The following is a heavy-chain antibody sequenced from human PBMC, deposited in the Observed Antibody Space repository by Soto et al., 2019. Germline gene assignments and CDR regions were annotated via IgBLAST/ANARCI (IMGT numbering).Heavy chain of an antibody. D-gene: IGHD5-12*01. CDR3: ARGLEMATINPFDI. CDR2: IIPIFGTA. V-gene: IGHV1-69*06. Sequence: QVQLVQSGAEVKKPGSSVKVSCKASGGTFSSYAISWVRQAPGQGLEWMGGIIPIFGTANYAQKFQGRVTITADKSTSTAYMELSSMRSEDTAVYYCARGLEMATINPFDIWGQETMCTVSS. J-gene: IGHJ3*02. CDR1: GGTFSSYA.